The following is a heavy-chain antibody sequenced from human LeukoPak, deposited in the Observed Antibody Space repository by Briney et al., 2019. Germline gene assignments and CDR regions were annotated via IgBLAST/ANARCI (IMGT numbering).Heavy chain of an antibody. Sequence: GRSLRLSCAASGFTFSSYGMHWVRQAPGRGLEWVAHINMDGSEKYYVDSVKGRFTISRDNAKNSLYLQMNSLRVEDTAVYYCARDKVTYWGQGTLVTVSS. V-gene: IGHV3-7*01. CDR2: INMDGSEK. CDR1: GFTFSSYG. J-gene: IGHJ4*02. CDR3: ARDKVTY.